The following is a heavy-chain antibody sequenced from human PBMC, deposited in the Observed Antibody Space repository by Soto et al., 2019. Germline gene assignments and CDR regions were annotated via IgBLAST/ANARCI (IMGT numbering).Heavy chain of an antibody. CDR3: ARQGSY. J-gene: IGHJ4*02. V-gene: IGHV4-39*01. CDR2: IYFNGNT. CDR1: GGSFSGPSYY. Sequence: QLQLQESGPGLVKPSETLSLPGNVPGGSFSGPSYYLGWIRQPPGKGLEWIGTIYFNGNTFYNPSLKSRLTISVDTSKNQISLRLTSVTAADTAVYYCARQGSYWGQGTLVAVSS.